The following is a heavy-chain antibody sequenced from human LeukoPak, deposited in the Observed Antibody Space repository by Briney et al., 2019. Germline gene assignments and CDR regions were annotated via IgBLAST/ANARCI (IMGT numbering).Heavy chain of an antibody. D-gene: IGHD3-10*01. CDR1: GFTFSSYG. J-gene: IGHJ4*02. Sequence: GGSLRLSCAASGFTFSSYGMHRVRQAPGKGLEWVAFIRYDGSNKYYADSVKGRFTISRDNSKNTLYLQMNSLRAEDTAVYYCAKDRSVQVVRGVLDYWGQGTLVTVSS. V-gene: IGHV3-30*02. CDR3: AKDRSVQVVRGVLDY. CDR2: IRYDGSNK.